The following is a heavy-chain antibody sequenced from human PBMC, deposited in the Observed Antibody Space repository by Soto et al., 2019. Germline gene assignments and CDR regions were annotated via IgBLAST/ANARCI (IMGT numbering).Heavy chain of an antibody. V-gene: IGHV3-23*01. CDR2: ISGSGGST. CDR3: AKDTPYSGSYYVGFDS. D-gene: IGHD1-26*01. J-gene: IGHJ4*02. Sequence: VGSLRLSCAASGFTFSSYAMSWVRQAPGKGLEWVSAISGSGGSTYYADSVNGRFTISRENAKNTLYLQMNSLRAEDTAVYYCAKDTPYSGSYYVGFDSWGQGTLVTVSS. CDR1: GFTFSSYA.